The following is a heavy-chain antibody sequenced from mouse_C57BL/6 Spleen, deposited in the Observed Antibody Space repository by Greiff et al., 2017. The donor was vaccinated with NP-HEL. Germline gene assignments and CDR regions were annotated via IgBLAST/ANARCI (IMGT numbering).Heavy chain of an antibody. Sequence: EVQLQESGPVLVKPGASVKMSCKASGYTFTDYYMNWVKQSHGKSLEWIGVINPYNGGTSYNQKFKGKATLTVYKSSSTAYMELNSLTSEDSAVYYCARTNWDGAMDYWGKGTSVTVAS. D-gene: IGHD4-1*01. J-gene: IGHJ4*01. CDR3: ARTNWDGAMDY. CDR2: INPYNGGT. CDR1: GYTFTDYY. V-gene: IGHV1-19*01.